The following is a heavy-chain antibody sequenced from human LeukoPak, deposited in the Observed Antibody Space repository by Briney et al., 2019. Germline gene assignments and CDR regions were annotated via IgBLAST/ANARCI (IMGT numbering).Heavy chain of an antibody. CDR3: ARDASIFGLGLFDY. CDR2: INTNTGNP. J-gene: IGHJ4*02. Sequence: ASVKVSCKASGYTFTSYAMNWVRQAPGQGLGWMGWINTNTGNPTYAQGFTGRFVFSLDTSVSTAYLQISSLKAEDTAVYYCARDASIFGLGLFDYWGQGTLVTVSS. CDR1: GYTFTSYA. V-gene: IGHV7-4-1*02. D-gene: IGHD3/OR15-3a*01.